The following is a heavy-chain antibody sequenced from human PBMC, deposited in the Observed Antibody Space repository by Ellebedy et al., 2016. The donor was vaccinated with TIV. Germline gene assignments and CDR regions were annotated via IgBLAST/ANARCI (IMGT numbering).Heavy chain of an antibody. CDR3: ARSEYAWVSK. D-gene: IGHD2/OR15-2a*01. CDR1: GGFVSDGGYS. V-gene: IGHV4-30-2*01. CDR2: IYHFGTT. Sequence: MPSETLSLTCAVSGGFVSDGGYSWSWIRQPPGRGLEWIGYIYHFGTTYYNPSLRGRVTISVDESKNQFSLRLNSVTAADTAMYYCARSEYAWVSKWGQGALVTVSS. J-gene: IGHJ4*02.